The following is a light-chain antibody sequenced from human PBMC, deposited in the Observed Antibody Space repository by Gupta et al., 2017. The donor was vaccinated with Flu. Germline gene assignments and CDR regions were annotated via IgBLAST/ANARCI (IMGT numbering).Light chain of an antibody. J-gene: IGKJ2*01. Sequence: DFQMTQSPSTLPGSIGDRVAITCRSSHNINNWLAWYQQKPGEAPQLLIYKASTLEIGVPSRFSGSGSGTDFTLTINRLQPEDQATYFCQQYNTPSYAFGQGTKLDIK. CDR3: QQYNTPSYA. V-gene: IGKV1-5*03. CDR1: HNINNW. CDR2: KAS.